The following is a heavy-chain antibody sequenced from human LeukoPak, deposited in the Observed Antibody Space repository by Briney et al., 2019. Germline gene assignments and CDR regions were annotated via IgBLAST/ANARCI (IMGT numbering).Heavy chain of an antibody. J-gene: IGHJ4*02. V-gene: IGHV1-69*13. CDR2: IIPIFGTA. CDR3: ARDLSRDGYNFGY. D-gene: IGHD5-24*01. Sequence: ASVKVSCKASGGTFSSYAISWVRQAPGQGLEWIGGIIPIFGTANYAQKFQGRVTITADESTSTAYMELSSLRSEDTAVYYCARDLSRDGYNFGYWGQGTLVTVSS. CDR1: GGTFSSYA.